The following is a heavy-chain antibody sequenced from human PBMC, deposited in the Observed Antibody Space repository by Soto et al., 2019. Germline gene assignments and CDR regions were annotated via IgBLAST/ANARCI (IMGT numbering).Heavy chain of an antibody. CDR2: IYYSGST. CDR1: GGSISSGGYY. V-gene: IGHV4-31*03. J-gene: IGHJ3*02. Sequence: PSETLSLTCTVSGGSISSGGYYWSWIRQHPGKGLEWIGYIYYSGSTYHSPSLKSRVTISVDTSKNQLSLKLSSVTAADTAVYYCARAESTRNDAFDIWGQGTMVTVSS. CDR3: ARAESTRNDAFDI.